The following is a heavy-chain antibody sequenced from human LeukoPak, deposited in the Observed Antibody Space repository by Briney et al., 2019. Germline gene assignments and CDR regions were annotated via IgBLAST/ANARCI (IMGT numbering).Heavy chain of an antibody. J-gene: IGHJ4*02. CDR2: IYPGDSDT. CDR1: GYSFTSYW. CDR3: ARTRNYYDSSGKFDY. Sequence: GESLKISCKGSGYSFTSYWIGWVRQMPGKGLEWMGIIYPGDSDTRYSPSFQGQVTISADKPIYTAYLQWSSLKASDTAMYYCARTRNYYDSSGKFDYWGQGTLVTVSS. D-gene: IGHD3-22*01. V-gene: IGHV5-51*01.